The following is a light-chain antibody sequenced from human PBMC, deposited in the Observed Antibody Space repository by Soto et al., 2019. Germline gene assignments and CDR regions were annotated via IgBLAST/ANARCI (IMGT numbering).Light chain of an antibody. CDR3: SSYASATTRV. CDR1: SSDIGAYKY. CDR2: EVS. Sequence: QSALTQPASVSGSPGQSVTISCTGTSSDIGAYKYVSWYQQHPGKPPKLMIYEVSNRPSGVSHRFSGSKSGNTASLTISGLQAEDAADYYCSSYASATTRVFGGGTKVTVL. J-gene: IGLJ3*02. V-gene: IGLV2-14*01.